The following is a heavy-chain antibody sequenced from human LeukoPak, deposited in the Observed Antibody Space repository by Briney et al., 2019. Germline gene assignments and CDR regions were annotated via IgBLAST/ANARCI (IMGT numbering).Heavy chain of an antibody. CDR2: INHSGST. CDR1: GGSFSGYY. V-gene: IGHV4-34*01. J-gene: IGHJ4*02. D-gene: IGHD5-24*01. Sequence: SETLSLTCAVSGGSFSGYYWSWIRQPPGKGLEWIGEINHSGSTNYNPSLKSRVTISVDTSKNQFSLKLSSVTAADTAVYYCARGRRWLQFGATFDYWGQGTLVTVSS. CDR3: ARGRRWLQFGATFDY.